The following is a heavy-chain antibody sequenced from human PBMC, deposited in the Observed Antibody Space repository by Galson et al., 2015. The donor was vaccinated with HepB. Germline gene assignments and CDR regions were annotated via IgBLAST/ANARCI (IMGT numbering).Heavy chain of an antibody. D-gene: IGHD5-12*01. V-gene: IGHV4-59*01. CDR1: GGSTISYY. CDR2: IYYTGST. CDR3: AGPQDDSGYART. J-gene: IGHJ4*02. Sequence: SETLSLTCTVSGGSTISYYWHWIRQPPGKGLEWIGYIYYTGSTNYNPSLKSRVSISVDMSKNQFSLKLSSVTAADTAVYYCAGPQDDSGYARTWGQGTLVIVSS.